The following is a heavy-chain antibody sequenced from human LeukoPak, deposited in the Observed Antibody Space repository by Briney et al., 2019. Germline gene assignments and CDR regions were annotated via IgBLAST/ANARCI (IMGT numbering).Heavy chain of an antibody. CDR3: ARVLVHGYNADY. D-gene: IGHD5-24*01. V-gene: IGHV1-2*02. Sequence: ASVKVSCKASGYTFTGSYMYWVRQAPGQGLEWMGWINPNSGGTNYAQKFQGRVTMTRDTSISTAYMELSRLRSDDTAVYYCARVLVHGYNADYWGQGTLVTVS. CDR1: GYTFTGSY. J-gene: IGHJ4*02. CDR2: INPNSGGT.